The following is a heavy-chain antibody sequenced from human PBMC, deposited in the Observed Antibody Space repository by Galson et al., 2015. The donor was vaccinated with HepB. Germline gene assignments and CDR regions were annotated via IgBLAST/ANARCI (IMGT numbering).Heavy chain of an antibody. Sequence: SCKASGFTFSSYAMHWVRQAPGKGLEWVAVISYDGSNKYYADSVKGRFTISRDNSKNTLYLQMNSLRAEDTAVYYCASLSKSSSWYGYWGQGTLVTVSS. D-gene: IGHD6-13*01. CDR1: GFTFSSYA. CDR3: ASLSKSSSWYGY. V-gene: IGHV3-30-3*01. CDR2: ISYDGSNK. J-gene: IGHJ4*02.